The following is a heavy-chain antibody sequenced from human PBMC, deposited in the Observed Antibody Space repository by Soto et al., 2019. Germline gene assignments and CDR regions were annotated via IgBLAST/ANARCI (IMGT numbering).Heavy chain of an antibody. CDR2: VSASGLNT. J-gene: IGHJ4*02. CDR3: AKGRPRRTSGYCFDY. Sequence: EVQLLESGGRLVQPGGSLTLSCAASGFTFSTYAMAWVRQAPGKGLEWVSGVSASGLNTDYADPVKGRFYISRDNSKNTGSLHMNSLRAEDTALYYCAKGRPRRTSGYCFDYWGQGTPVTVSS. V-gene: IGHV3-23*01. D-gene: IGHD3-10*01. CDR1: GFTFSTYA.